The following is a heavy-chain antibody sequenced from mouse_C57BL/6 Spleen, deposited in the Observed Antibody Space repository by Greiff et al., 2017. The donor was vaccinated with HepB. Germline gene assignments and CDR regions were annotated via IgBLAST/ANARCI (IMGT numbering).Heavy chain of an antibody. J-gene: IGHJ4*01. Sequence: VQGVESDAELVKPGASVKISCKVSGYTFTDHTIHWMKQRPEQGLEWIGYIYPRDGSTKYNEKFKGKATLTADKSSSTAYMQLNSLTSEDSAVYFCVSYDYDEGNAMDYWGQGTSVTVSS. CDR3: VSYDYDEGNAMDY. CDR1: GYTFTDHT. V-gene: IGHV1-78*01. CDR2: IYPRDGST. D-gene: IGHD2-4*01.